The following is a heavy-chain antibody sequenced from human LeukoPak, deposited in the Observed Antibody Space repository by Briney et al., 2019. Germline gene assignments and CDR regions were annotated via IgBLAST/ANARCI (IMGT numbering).Heavy chain of an antibody. D-gene: IGHD4-17*01. CDR3: ARFADYGDYFDY. CDR2: IIPILGIA. V-gene: IGHV1-69*04. CDR1: GGTFSSYA. J-gene: IGHJ4*02. Sequence: VASVTVSCKASGGTFSSYAISWVRQAPGQGLEWMGRIIPILGIANYAQKFQGRVTITADKSTSTAYMELSSLRSEDTAVYYCARFADYGDYFDYWGQGTLVTVSS.